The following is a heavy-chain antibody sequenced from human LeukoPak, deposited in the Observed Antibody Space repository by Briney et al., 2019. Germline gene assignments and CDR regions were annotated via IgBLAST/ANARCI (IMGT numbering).Heavy chain of an antibody. D-gene: IGHD4-17*01. CDR3: AQSPDLYGDYYFDY. CDR1: GGTFSSYA. CDR2: IIPILGIA. J-gene: IGHJ4*02. Sequence: GASVKVSCKASGGTFSSYAISWVRQAPGQGLGWMGRIIPILGIANYAQKFQGRVTITADKSTSTAYMELSSLRSEDTAVYYCAQSPDLYGDYYFDYWGQGTLVTVSS. V-gene: IGHV1-69*04.